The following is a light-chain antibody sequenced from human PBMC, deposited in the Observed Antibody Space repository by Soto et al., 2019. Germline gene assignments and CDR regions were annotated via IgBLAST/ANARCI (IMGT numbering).Light chain of an antibody. Sequence: QSDRTHAASVSRSPGQSITISLPGSRRDGGGNKYVSWYQQYPGKAPKLMICDVSNRPSGVSNRFSGSKSGNTASLTISGLQAEDEADYSCSVVTRTTYVAGPGTKLTDL. CDR1: RRDGGGNKY. V-gene: IGLV2-14*01. CDR2: DVS. CDR3: SVVTRTTYV. J-gene: IGLJ1*01.